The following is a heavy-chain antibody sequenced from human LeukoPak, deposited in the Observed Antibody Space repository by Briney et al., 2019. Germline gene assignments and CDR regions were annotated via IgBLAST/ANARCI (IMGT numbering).Heavy chain of an antibody. Sequence: SETLSLTCTVSGGSISSSNYYWGWIRQPPGKGLEWIGTIYYSGSTYYNPSLKSRVTISVDTSKNQFSLKLTSVTATDTAVYYCAKYLRDRYFDWSDPFDYWGQGTLVTVSS. CDR2: IYYSGST. J-gene: IGHJ4*02. CDR1: GGSISSSNYY. D-gene: IGHD3-9*01. V-gene: IGHV4-39*01. CDR3: AKYLRDRYFDWSDPFDY.